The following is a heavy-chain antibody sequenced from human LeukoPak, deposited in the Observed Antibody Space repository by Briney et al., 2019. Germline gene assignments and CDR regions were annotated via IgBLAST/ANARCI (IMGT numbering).Heavy chain of an antibody. Sequence: PGGSLRLSCAASGFTFSSYGMSWVRQAPGKGLEWVSAISGSGGSTYYADSVKGRFTISRDNAKNSLYLQMNSLRAEDTAVYYCARDAIAAGLDYWGQGTLVTVSS. CDR2: ISGSGGST. CDR3: ARDAIAAGLDY. V-gene: IGHV3-23*01. J-gene: IGHJ4*02. D-gene: IGHD6-13*01. CDR1: GFTFSSYG.